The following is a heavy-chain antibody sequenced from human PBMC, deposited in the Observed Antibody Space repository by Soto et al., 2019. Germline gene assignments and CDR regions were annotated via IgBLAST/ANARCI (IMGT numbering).Heavy chain of an antibody. CDR3: ARDLGGQIVDY. V-gene: IGHV1-3*01. Sequence: ASVKVSCKASGYTFTSYAMHCVRQAPGQRLEWMGWINAGNGNTKYSQKFQGRVTITRDTSASTAYMELRSLRSGDTAVYYCARDLGGQIVDYWGQGTLVTVSS. D-gene: IGHD1-26*01. CDR1: GYTFTSYA. CDR2: INAGNGNT. J-gene: IGHJ4*02.